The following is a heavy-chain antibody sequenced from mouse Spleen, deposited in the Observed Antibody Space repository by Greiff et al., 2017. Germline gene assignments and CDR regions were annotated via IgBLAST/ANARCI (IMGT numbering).Heavy chain of an antibody. V-gene: IGHV1-42*01. CDR1: GYSFTGYY. CDR2: INPSTGGT. J-gene: IGHJ1*01. Sequence: EVQLQQSGPELVKPGASVKISCKASGYSFTGYYMNWVKQSPEKSLEWIGEINPSTGGTTYNQKFKAKATLTVDKSSSTAYMQLKSLTSEDSAVYYCARRGNHWYFDVWGAGTTVTVSS. D-gene: IGHD2-1*01. CDR3: ARRGNHWYFDV.